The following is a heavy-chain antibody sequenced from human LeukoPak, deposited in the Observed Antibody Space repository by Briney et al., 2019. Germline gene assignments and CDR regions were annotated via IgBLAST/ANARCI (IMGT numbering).Heavy chain of an antibody. CDR1: GGTFSSYA. D-gene: IGHD1-14*01. CDR2: IIPIFGTA. J-gene: IGHJ4*02. CDR3: ARGSASSTGTSFAFDY. Sequence: ASVKVSCKASGGTFSSYAISWVRQAPGQGLEWMGGIIPIFGTANYAQKFQGRVTITADESTSTAYMELSSLRSEDTAVYYCARGSASSTGTSFAFDYWGQGTLVTVSS. V-gene: IGHV1-69*13.